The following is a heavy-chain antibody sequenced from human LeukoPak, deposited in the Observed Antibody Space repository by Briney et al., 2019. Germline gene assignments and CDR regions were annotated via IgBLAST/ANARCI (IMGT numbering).Heavy chain of an antibody. J-gene: IGHJ5*02. V-gene: IGHV3-30*04. D-gene: IGHD6-19*01. CDR2: ISYDGSNK. CDR3: ARDKLSMQWLSP. Sequence: PGGPLRLSCAASGFTFSSYAMHWVRQAPGKGLEWVAVISYDGSNKYYADSVKGRFTISRDNSKNTLYLQMNSLRAEDTAVYYCARDKLSMQWLSPWGQGTLVTVSS. CDR1: GFTFSSYA.